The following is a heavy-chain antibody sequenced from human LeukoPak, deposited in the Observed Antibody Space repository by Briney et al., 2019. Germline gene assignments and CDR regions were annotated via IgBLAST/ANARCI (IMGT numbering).Heavy chain of an antibody. J-gene: IGHJ4*02. CDR1: GGTFSSYA. Sequence: ASVKVSCKASGGTFSSYAISWVRQAPGQGLEWMGWINPNSGGTNYAQKFQGRVTMTRDTSISTAYMELSRLRSDDTAVYYCAREKYCSSTSCSPNFDYWGQGTLVTVSS. CDR2: INPNSGGT. D-gene: IGHD2-2*01. V-gene: IGHV1-2*02. CDR3: AREKYCSSTSCSPNFDY.